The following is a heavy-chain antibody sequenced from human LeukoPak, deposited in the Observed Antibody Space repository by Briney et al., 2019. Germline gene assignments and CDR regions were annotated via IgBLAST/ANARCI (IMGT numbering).Heavy chain of an antibody. CDR2: INPNSGGT. V-gene: IGHV1-2*02. Sequence: ASVKVSCKASGYTFTGYYMHWVRQAPGQGLEGMGWINPNSGGTNYAQKFQGRVTITRDTSISTAYMELSRLRSDDTAVYYCARVSYGSGSYSLLFDYWGQGTLVTVSS. CDR3: ARVSYGSGSYSLLFDY. J-gene: IGHJ4*02. CDR1: GYTFTGYY. D-gene: IGHD3-10*01.